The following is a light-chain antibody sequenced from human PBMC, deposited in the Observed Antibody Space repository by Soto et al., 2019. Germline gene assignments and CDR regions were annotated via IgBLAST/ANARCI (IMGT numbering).Light chain of an antibody. CDR3: QQYNYYSLT. Sequence: DVQMTQSPSTLSASVGDRVTITCRASESISNWLAWYQQKPGKPPKLLMYEASNLQSGVPSRFSGGGSGTEFNLTISSLQPDDFATYYCQQYNYYSLTFGGGTKVEIK. CDR2: EAS. V-gene: IGKV1-5*03. CDR1: ESISNW. J-gene: IGKJ4*01.